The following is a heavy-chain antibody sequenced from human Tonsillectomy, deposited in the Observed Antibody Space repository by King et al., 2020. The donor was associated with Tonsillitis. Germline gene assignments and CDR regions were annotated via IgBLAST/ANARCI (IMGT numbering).Heavy chain of an antibody. D-gene: IGHD5-18*01. V-gene: IGHV1-8*01. Sequence: VQLVQSGAEVKKPGASVKVSCKASGYTFSNYDIYWVRQATGQGLEWMGWMNPNSGNTGYAQKFQGRVTLTRNTSISTAYMELSSLRSEDTAVYYCARALNTAMGVQWGQGTLVTVSS. CDR1: GYTFSNYD. CDR2: MNPNSGNT. J-gene: IGHJ4*02. CDR3: ARALNTAMGVQ.